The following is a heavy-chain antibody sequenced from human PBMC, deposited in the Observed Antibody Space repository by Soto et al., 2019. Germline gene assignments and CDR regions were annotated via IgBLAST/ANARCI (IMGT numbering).Heavy chain of an antibody. D-gene: IGHD5-18*01. CDR3: ARDSRVPDTAMPQPKTTWFDP. V-gene: IGHV4-30-4*01. CDR2: IYYSGST. J-gene: IGHJ5*02. Sequence: SETLSLTCTVSGGSISSGDYYWSWIRQPPGKGLEWIGYIYYSGSTYYNPSLKSRVTISVDTSKNQFSLKLSSVTAADTAVYYCARDSRVPDTAMPQPKTTWFDPWGQGTLVTVSS. CDR1: GGSISSGDYY.